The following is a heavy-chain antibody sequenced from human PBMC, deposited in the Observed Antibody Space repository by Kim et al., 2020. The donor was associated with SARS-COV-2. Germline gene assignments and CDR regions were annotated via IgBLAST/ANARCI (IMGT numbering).Heavy chain of an antibody. CDR3: ARGVSSAWTLRAWFDP. V-gene: IGHV4-4*02. CDR2: VDHSGTT. CDR1: GASISSSSC. J-gene: IGHJ5*02. D-gene: IGHD3-22*01. Sequence: SETLSLTCVVSGASISSSSCWSWVRQPPGKGLEWIGEVDHSGTTSYNVSLKNRVSILVDKTKNQFSLMLTSVSAAGTAVDYCARGVSSAWTLRAWFDPWGQGTLVTV.